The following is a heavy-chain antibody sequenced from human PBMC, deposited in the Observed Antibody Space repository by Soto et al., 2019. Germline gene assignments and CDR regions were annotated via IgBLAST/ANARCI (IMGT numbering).Heavy chain of an antibody. CDR1: GGSISSSNW. J-gene: IGHJ5*02. CDR2: IYHSGST. D-gene: IGHD6-6*01. V-gene: IGHV4-4*02. CDR3: ARDRESIAARLSQQNWFDP. Sequence: SETLSLTCAVSGGSISSSNWWSWIRQPPGXGLEWTGEIYHSGSTNYNPSLKSRVTISVDKSKNQFSLKLSSVTAADTAVYYCARDRESIAARLSQQNWFDPWGQGTLVTVSS.